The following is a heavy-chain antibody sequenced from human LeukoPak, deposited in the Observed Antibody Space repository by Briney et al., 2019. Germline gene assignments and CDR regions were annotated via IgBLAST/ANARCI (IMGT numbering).Heavy chain of an antibody. V-gene: IGHV3-30*02. Sequence: GGSLRLSCAASGFTFSSYGMHWVRQAPGKGLEGVAFIRYDGSNKYYADSVKGRFTISRDNSKNTLYLQMNSLRAEDTAVYYCAKGAPQYSSSWYSDFDYWGQGTLVTVSS. D-gene: IGHD6-13*01. CDR2: IRYDGSNK. CDR3: AKGAPQYSSSWYSDFDY. J-gene: IGHJ4*02. CDR1: GFTFSSYG.